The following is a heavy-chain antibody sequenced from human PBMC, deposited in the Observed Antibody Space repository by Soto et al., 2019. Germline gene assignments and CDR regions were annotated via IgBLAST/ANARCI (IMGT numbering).Heavy chain of an antibody. CDR3: VRTDSGSYGDHFDY. D-gene: IGHD1-26*01. CDR2: ISGSGGST. J-gene: IGHJ4*02. CDR1: GFTFSSYA. V-gene: IGHV3-23*01. Sequence: GGSLRLSCAASGFTFSSYAMSWVRQAPGKGLEWVSAISGSGGSTYYADSVKGRFTISRDNSKNTLYLQMNSLRAEDTAVYYCVRTDSGSYGDHFDYWGQGALVTVSS.